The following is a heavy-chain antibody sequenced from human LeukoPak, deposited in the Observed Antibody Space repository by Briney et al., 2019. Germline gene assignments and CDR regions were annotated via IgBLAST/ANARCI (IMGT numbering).Heavy chain of an antibody. Sequence: GASVKVSCKVSGYTLTELSMHWVRQAPGKGLEWTGGFDPEDGETIYAQKFQGRVTMTEDTSTDTAYMELSSLRSEDTAVYYCATTGSGNYYYYYMDVWGKGTTVTVSS. V-gene: IGHV1-24*01. CDR2: FDPEDGET. D-gene: IGHD3-10*01. J-gene: IGHJ6*03. CDR1: GYTLTELS. CDR3: ATTGSGNYYYYYMDV.